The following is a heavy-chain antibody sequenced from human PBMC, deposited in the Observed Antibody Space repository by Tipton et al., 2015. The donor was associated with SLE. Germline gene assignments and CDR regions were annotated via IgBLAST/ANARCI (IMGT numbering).Heavy chain of an antibody. D-gene: IGHD6-25*01. Sequence: TLSLTCTVSGYSFSRDYHWAWIRQPPGKGLEWIGYIYHSGNTNYNPSLKSRLTISVDTSKSQFSLTLSSVTAADSAVYYCARGPALYYGLDVWGQGTTVTVSS. CDR3: ARGPALYYGLDV. CDR2: IYHSGNT. CDR1: GYSFSRDYH. V-gene: IGHV4-61*01. J-gene: IGHJ6*02.